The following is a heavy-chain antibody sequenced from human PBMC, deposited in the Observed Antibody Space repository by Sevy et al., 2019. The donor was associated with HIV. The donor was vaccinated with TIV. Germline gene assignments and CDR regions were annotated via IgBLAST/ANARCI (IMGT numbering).Heavy chain of an antibody. CDR1: GFTFSDYY. CDR3: AREMWPGDY. J-gene: IGHJ4*02. V-gene: IGHV3-7*01. CDR2: INQDGSQK. D-gene: IGHD2-21*01. Sequence: GGYLRLSCAASGFTFSDYYMGWVRKAPGKGLEWMANINQDGSQKNYVDSVKGRFTISRDNAKNSVSLQMNSLRVDDTAIYCSAREMWPGDYWGQGTLVTVSS.